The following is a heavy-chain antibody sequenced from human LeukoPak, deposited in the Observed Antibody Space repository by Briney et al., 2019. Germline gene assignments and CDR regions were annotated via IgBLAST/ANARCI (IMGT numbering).Heavy chain of an antibody. CDR2: ISSSSSYI. V-gene: IGHV3-21*01. J-gene: IGHJ4*02. CDR1: GFTFDDYA. D-gene: IGHD4-17*01. CDR3: ARGRPVTTQPSDY. Sequence: GGSLRLSCAASGFTFDDYAMHWVRQAPGKGLEWVSSISSSSSYIYYADSVKGRFTISRDNAKNSLYLQMNSLRAEDTAVYYCARGRPVTTQPSDYWGQGTLVTVSS.